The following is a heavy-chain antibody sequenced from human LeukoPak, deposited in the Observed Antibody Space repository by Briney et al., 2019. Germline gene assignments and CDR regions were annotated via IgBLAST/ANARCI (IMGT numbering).Heavy chain of an antibody. CDR3: ARTPQKYCSSTTCYPDY. D-gene: IGHD2-2*01. J-gene: IGHJ4*02. CDR1: GFPFSSYA. CDR2: ISGSGDTA. Sequence: GGSLRLSCAASGFPFSSYAMSWVRLAPGKGLEWVSTISGSGDTAYYADSVRGRFTISRDNSKNTLYLQMNSLRPENTAVYYCARTPQKYCSSTTCYPDYWGQGTLVTVSS. V-gene: IGHV3-23*01.